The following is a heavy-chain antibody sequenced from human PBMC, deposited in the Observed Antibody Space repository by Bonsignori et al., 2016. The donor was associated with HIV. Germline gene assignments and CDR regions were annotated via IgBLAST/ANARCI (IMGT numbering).Heavy chain of an antibody. D-gene: IGHD3-10*01. V-gene: IGHV1-8*01. CDR3: ARGWYYYGSGSYYLPGY. Sequence: WVRQAPGQGLEWMGWMNPNSGNTGYAQKFQGRVTMTRNTSISTAYMELSSLRSEDTAVYYCARGWYYYGSGSYYLPGYWGQRTLVTVSS. CDR2: MNPNSGNT. J-gene: IGHJ4*02.